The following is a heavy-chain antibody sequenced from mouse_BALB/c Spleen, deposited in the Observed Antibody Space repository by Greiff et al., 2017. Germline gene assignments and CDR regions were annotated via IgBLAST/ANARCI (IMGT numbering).Heavy chain of an antibody. D-gene: IGHD2-2*01. CDR2: ISSGGGST. CDR3: ARETVTAPVYAMDY. V-gene: IGHV5-12-1*01. Sequence: EVKVVESGGGLVKPGGSLKLSCAASGFAFSSYDMSWVRQTPEKRLEWVAYISSGGGSTYDPDTVKGRFTISRDNAKNTLYLQMSSLKSEDTAMYYCARETVTAPVYAMDYWGQGTSVTVSS. J-gene: IGHJ4*01. CDR1: GFAFSSYD.